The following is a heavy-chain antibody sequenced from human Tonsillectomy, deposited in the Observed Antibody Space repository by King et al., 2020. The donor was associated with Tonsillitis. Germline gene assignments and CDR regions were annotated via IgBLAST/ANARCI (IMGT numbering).Heavy chain of an antibody. CDR1: GFTFSSYD. Sequence: VQLVQSGGGLVQPGGSLRLSCAASGFTFSSYDMHWVRQATGKGLEWVSAIGTAGDPYYPGSVKGRFTISRENAKNSLYRQMNSLRAGDTAVYYCARGGSYSDYYYYGMDVWGQGTTVTVSS. D-gene: IGHD1-26*01. CDR3: ARGGSYSDYYYYGMDV. J-gene: IGHJ6*02. V-gene: IGHV3-13*05. CDR2: IGTAGDP.